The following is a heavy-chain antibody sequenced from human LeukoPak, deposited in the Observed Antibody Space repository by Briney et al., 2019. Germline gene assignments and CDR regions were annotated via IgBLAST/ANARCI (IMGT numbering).Heavy chain of an antibody. D-gene: IGHD3-22*01. CDR2: IYYSGST. CDR1: DGSISSHY. CDR3: ARGGYYDRSGNSYKFGFDM. Sequence: AETLSLTCTVSDGSISSHYWSWIRQPPGKGLEWIGYIYYSGSTSYNSSLKSRVTISVDTSKNQFSLKLSSVTAADTAVYYWARGGYYDRSGNSYKFGFDMWGQGTMVTVSS. V-gene: IGHV4-59*11. J-gene: IGHJ3*02.